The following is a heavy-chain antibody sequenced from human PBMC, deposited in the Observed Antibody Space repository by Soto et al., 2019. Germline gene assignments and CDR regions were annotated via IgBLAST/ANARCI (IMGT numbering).Heavy chain of an antibody. J-gene: IGHJ4*02. CDR1: GYTFTSYG. D-gene: IGHD6-13*01. V-gene: IGHV1-18*01. CDR2: IIPYFGNT. CDR3: ARGAAAAGTY. Sequence: ASVKVSCKASGYTFTSYGISWVRQAPGQGREWMGGIIPYFGNTNYAQKLQGRVTITADESTSTAYMELSSLRSEDTAVYYCARGAAAAGTYWGQGTLVTVSS.